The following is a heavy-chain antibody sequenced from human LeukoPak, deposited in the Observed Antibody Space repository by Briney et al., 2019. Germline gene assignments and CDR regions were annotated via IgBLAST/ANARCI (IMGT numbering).Heavy chain of an antibody. D-gene: IGHD3-9*01. J-gene: IGHJ4*02. CDR1: GFTFSSYA. CDR3: ARDRYDILTGYQWGGYFDY. V-gene: IGHV3-23*01. Sequence: GGSLRLSCAASGFTFSSYAMSWVRQAPGKGLEWVSAISGSGGSTYYADSVKGRFTISRDNSKNTLYLQMNSLRAEDTAVYYCARDRYDILTGYQWGGYFDYWGQGTLVTVSS. CDR2: ISGSGGST.